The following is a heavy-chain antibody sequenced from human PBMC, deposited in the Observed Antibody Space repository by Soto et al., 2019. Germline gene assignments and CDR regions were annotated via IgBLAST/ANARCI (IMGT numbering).Heavy chain of an antibody. CDR3: ARRSGYPSAFDI. Sequence: QLQLQESGPGLVKPSETLSLTCTVSGGSISSSSYYWGWIRQPPGKGLEWIGSIYYSGSTYYNPSLKSRVTISVDTSKNQFSLKLSSVTAADTAVYYCARRSGYPSAFDIWGQGTMVTVSS. D-gene: IGHD5-18*01. CDR2: IYYSGST. J-gene: IGHJ3*02. V-gene: IGHV4-39*01. CDR1: GGSISSSSYY.